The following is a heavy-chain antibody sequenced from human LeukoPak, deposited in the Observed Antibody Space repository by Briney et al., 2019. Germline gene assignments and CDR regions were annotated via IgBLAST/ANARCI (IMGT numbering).Heavy chain of an antibody. CDR3: ARPYSGYEWCDY. V-gene: IGHV1-2*06. D-gene: IGHD5-12*01. CDR2: INPNNGGT. Sequence: ASVKISCKASGYAFSGYYMHWGRQAPGQGLEGMGQINPNNGGTNYAQKVQGRVTMTRDTSISTAYMELSRLTSADTAVYYCARPYSGYEWCDYWGQGTLVTVS. CDR1: GYAFSGYY. J-gene: IGHJ4*02.